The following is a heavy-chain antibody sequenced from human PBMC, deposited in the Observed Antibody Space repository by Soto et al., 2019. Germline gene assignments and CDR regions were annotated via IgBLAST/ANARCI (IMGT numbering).Heavy chain of an antibody. Sequence: GGSLRLSCAASGFTFSSYSMNWVRQAPGKGLEWVSYISSSSSTIYYADSVKGRFTISRDNAKNSLYLQMNSLRAEDTAVYYCARDLGYCSGGSCYSFWFDPWGQGTLVTVSS. CDR3: ARDLGYCSGGSCYSFWFDP. CDR2: ISSSSSTI. D-gene: IGHD2-15*01. J-gene: IGHJ5*02. CDR1: GFTFSSYS. V-gene: IGHV3-48*01.